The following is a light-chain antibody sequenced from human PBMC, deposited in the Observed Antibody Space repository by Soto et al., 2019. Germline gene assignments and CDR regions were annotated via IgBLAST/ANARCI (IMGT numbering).Light chain of an antibody. V-gene: IGKV3-20*01. J-gene: IGKJ3*01. CDR2: GAS. CDR3: QQYGRSPGLFT. Sequence: EIVLTQSPGTLSLSPGERATLSYRASQSVSSSYLAWYQQKPGQAPRLLIYGASSRATAIPDRFSGSGSGTDFTLTISRLEPEDSAVYYCQQYGRSPGLFTFGPGTKVDIK. CDR1: QSVSSSY.